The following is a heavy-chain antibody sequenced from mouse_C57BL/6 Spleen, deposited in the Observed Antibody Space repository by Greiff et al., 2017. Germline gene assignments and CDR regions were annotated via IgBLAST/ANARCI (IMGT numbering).Heavy chain of an antibody. Sequence: QVQLLQSGPGLVQPSQCLSITCTVSGFSLTSYGVHWVRQSPGKGLEWLGVIWSGGSTDYNADIISRLSISNDNSKSQVVFKMNSLQADDTAIYYCARRSWYVRWYFDVWGTGTTVTVSS. CDR3: ARRSWYVRWYFDV. J-gene: IGHJ1*03. D-gene: IGHD2-14*01. V-gene: IGHV2-2*01. CDR2: IWSGGST. CDR1: GFSLTSYG.